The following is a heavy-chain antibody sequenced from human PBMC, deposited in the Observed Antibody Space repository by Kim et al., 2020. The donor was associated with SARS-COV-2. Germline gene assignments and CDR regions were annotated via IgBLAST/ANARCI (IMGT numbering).Heavy chain of an antibody. CDR3: ARGDFRWSPDYYYYGMDV. J-gene: IGHJ6*02. Sequence: KGRFTIYRDNSKNTLYLQMNSLRAEDTAVYYCARGDFRWSPDYYYYGMDVWGQGTTVTVSS. V-gene: IGHV3-30*01. D-gene: IGHD3-9*01.